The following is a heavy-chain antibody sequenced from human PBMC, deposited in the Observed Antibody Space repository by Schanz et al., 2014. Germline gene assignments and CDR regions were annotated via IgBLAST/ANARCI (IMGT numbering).Heavy chain of an antibody. V-gene: IGHV1-69*04. J-gene: IGHJ4*02. CDR3: ARDAVDAAAGGND. Sequence: QVQLEQSGAEVKKPGSSVKVSCKASGGTFSSFGINWVRQAPGQGLEWMGRIIPIHGIVNYAQRFQDRVRITADKSTSTVYMELSSLRSEDTAVYYCARDAVDAAAGGNDWGQGTLVTVSS. CDR1: GGTFSSFG. D-gene: IGHD6-13*01. CDR2: IIPIHGIV.